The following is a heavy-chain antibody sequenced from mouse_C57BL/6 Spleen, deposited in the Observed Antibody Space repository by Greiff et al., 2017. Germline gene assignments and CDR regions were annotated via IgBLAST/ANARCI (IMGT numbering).Heavy chain of an antibody. Sequence: EVQLQESGGGLVKPGGSLKLSCAASGFTFSDYGMHWVRQAPEKGLEWVAYISSGSSTIYYADTVKGRFTISRDNAKNTLFLQMTSLRSEDTAMYYCARGSAYYINYKYYFDYWGQGTTLTVSS. CDR3: ARGSAYYINYKYYFDY. V-gene: IGHV5-17*01. J-gene: IGHJ2*01. CDR1: GFTFSDYG. D-gene: IGHD2-5*01. CDR2: ISSGSSTI.